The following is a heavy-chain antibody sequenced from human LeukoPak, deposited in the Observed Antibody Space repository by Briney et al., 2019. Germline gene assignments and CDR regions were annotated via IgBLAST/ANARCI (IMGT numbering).Heavy chain of an antibody. V-gene: IGHV3-23*01. Sequence: TGGSLRLSCAASGFTFSNFAMSWVRQAPGKGLEWVSAITGSGGGIYYADSVEGRFTISRDQSKNTLYLQMNSLRVEDTAVYYCVKESQYNWNDGNFDYWGQGTLVTVSS. CDR3: VKESQYNWNDGNFDY. CDR2: ITGSGGGI. D-gene: IGHD1-20*01. J-gene: IGHJ4*02. CDR1: GFTFSNFA.